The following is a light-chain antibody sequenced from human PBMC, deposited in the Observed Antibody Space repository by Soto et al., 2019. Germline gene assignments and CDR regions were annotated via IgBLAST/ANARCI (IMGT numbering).Light chain of an antibody. CDR2: AAS. V-gene: IGKV1-39*01. Sequence: DIQMTQSPSSLSASVGDRVTITCRASQTISNYLNWYQQTPGKAPKLLIYAASSLQSGVPSRFSGSGSGTDFTLTISSLQPEDFATYYCQQSYTTPFTFGPGTKVDIK. CDR3: QQSYTTPFT. CDR1: QTISNY. J-gene: IGKJ3*01.